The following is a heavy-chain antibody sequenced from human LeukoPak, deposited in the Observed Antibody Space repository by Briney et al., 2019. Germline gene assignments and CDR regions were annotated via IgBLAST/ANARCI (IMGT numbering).Heavy chain of an antibody. CDR1: GYTFSGTGQY. D-gene: IGHD1-7*01. CDR3: ARDNYAGANWFDP. Sequence: GASVKVSCKASGYTFSGTGQYLYWLRQAPGQGLECMGWIYPNNGATAYAQQFQGRVTMTRDTSINTAYMELSRLRPDDTAVYYCARDNYAGANWFDPWGQGTLVTVSS. CDR2: IYPNNGAT. J-gene: IGHJ5*02. V-gene: IGHV1-2*02.